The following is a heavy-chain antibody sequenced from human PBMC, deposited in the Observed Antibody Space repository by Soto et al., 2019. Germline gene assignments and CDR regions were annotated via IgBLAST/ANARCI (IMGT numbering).Heavy chain of an antibody. J-gene: IGHJ3*01. D-gene: IGHD1-1*01. CDR3: AKSAGITTVTWGALAV. Sequence: EVQLLESGGGLLQPGESLRLSCAASGFTFSDYAMRWVRQAPGKGLEYVSSISGGGDGTYYADSVKGRFTISRDNSKNMLYLQLNSLRAEDTAIYYCAKSAGITTVTWGALAVWGQGTAVSVSS. CDR2: ISGGGDGT. CDR1: GFTFSDYA. V-gene: IGHV3-23*01.